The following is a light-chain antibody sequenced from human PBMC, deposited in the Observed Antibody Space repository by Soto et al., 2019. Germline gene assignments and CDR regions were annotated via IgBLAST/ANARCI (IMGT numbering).Light chain of an antibody. Sequence: SYELTQPPSVSVAPGKTARITCGGNNSGSKSVHWYQQKPGQAPVLVIYYDSDRPSGIPERFSGSNSGNTATLTISRVEAGDEDDYYCQVWDSSSDHPGVFGGGTKLTVL. CDR3: QVWDSSSDHPGV. J-gene: IGLJ2*01. CDR2: YDS. V-gene: IGLV3-21*04. CDR1: NSGSKS.